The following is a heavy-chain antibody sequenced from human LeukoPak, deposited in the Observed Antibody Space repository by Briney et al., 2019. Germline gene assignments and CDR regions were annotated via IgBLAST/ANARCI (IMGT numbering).Heavy chain of an antibody. J-gene: IGHJ4*02. CDR1: GYSISGGYY. CDR2: IYHNGNI. V-gene: IGHV4-38-2*02. D-gene: IGHD3-10*01. CDR3: ARVRGDPRYYFDY. Sequence: SETLSLTCTVPGYSISGGYYWGWVRQPPGKGLEWIASIYHNGNIFYNPSLKSRVTMSVDTSKNQFSLNLRSVTAADTAVYYCARVRGDPRYYFDYWGQGTLVTVSS.